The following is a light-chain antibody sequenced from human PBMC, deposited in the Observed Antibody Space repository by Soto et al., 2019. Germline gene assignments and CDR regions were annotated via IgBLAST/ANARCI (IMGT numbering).Light chain of an antibody. V-gene: IGKV3-11*01. CDR3: QQRGNWIT. J-gene: IGKJ5*01. CDR2: DAS. Sequence: EVLMTQSPATLSVSPGERATLSCRASQSVSGKLAWYQQKPGQAPRLLIYDASNRATGIPARFSGSGSGTDFTLTISSLEPEDFAIYYCQQRGNWITFGQGTRLEIK. CDR1: QSVSGK.